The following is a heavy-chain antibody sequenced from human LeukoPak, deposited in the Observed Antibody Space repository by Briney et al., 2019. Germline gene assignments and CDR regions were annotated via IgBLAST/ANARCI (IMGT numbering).Heavy chain of an antibody. D-gene: IGHD7-27*01. V-gene: IGHV1-8*01. CDR3: GRGVGMQDLDY. Sequence: ASVKVSCKASGYTFTSYDINWVRQATGQGLEWMGWMNPNSGNTGYAQKFQGRVTMTRNTSITTAYMELNSLRSEDTAVYYCGRGVGMQDLDYWGQGTLVTVSS. J-gene: IGHJ4*02. CDR2: MNPNSGNT. CDR1: GYTFTSYD.